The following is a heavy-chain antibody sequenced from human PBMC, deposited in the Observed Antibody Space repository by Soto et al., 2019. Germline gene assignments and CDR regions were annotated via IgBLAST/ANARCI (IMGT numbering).Heavy chain of an antibody. CDR3: ATTPGVIFHY. V-gene: IGHV3-15*07. CDR2: IKKKTDGETT. CDR1: GFGFYNAW. Sequence: ELNLVESGGGLVKPGGSLRLSCEASGFGFYNAWMTWVRQAPGKGLEWVGRIKKKTDGETTEYAAPVKGRFIISRDDSKNTLYLQMNSLNTEDTGFYYCATTPGVIFHYWGQGTLVTVSS. J-gene: IGHJ4*02. D-gene: IGHD2-21*01.